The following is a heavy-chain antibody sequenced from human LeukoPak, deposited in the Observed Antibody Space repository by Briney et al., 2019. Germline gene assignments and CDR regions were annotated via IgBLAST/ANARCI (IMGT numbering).Heavy chain of an antibody. CDR2: ISGSGGST. J-gene: IGHJ4*02. CDR3: AKDAMVRGVMTIDY. D-gene: IGHD3-10*01. V-gene: IGHV3-23*01. Sequence: GGSLRLSSAASGFTFSSYAMSWVRQAPGKGREWVSAISGSGGSTYYADSVKGRFTIPRDNSKNTLYLQMNSLRAEDTAVYYCAKDAMVRGVMTIDYWGQGTLVTVSS. CDR1: GFTFSSYA.